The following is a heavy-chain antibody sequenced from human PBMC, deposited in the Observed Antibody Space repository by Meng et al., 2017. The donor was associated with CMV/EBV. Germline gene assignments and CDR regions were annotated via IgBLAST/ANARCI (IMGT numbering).Heavy chain of an antibody. CDR2: INHSGST. V-gene: IGHV4-34*01. CDR1: GGSFSGFY. D-gene: IGHD3-3*01. CDR3: ARGRAIFGVVTWAFGI. Sequence: SETLSLTCAVYGGSFSGFYWSWIRQPPGKGLEWIGEINHSGSTDYNPSLKSRVTISVDTSKNQFSLKLSSVTAADTAVYYCARGRAIFGVVTWAFGIWGQGTTVTVSS. J-gene: IGHJ6*02.